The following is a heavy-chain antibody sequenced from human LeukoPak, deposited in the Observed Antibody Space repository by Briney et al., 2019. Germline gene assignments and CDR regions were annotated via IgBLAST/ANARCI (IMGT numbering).Heavy chain of an antibody. D-gene: IGHD5-24*01. J-gene: IGHJ4*02. V-gene: IGHV1-2*06. CDR2: INPNSGGT. CDR1: GYTFTGYY. Sequence: ASVKVSCKASGYTFTGYYMHWVRQAPGQGLEWMGRINPNSGGTNYAQKFQGRVTMTGDTSISTAYMELSRLRSDDTAVYYCARDLDGYNPPLPFDYWGQGTLVTVSS. CDR3: ARDLDGYNPPLPFDY.